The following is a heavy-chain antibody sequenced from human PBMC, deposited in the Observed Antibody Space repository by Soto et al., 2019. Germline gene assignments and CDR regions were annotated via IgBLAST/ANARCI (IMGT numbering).Heavy chain of an antibody. Sequence: SGGSLRLSCAASGFTFSSYGMHWVRQAPGKGLEWVSVIYSGGSTYYADSVKGRFTISRDNSKNTLYLQMNSLRAEDTAVYYCARDLSVERTTVWGDYYYYYGMDVWGQGTTVTVSS. D-gene: IGHD3-16*01. CDR3: ARDLSVERTTVWGDYYYYYGMDV. CDR1: GFTFSSYG. J-gene: IGHJ6*02. CDR2: IYSGGST. V-gene: IGHV3-53*01.